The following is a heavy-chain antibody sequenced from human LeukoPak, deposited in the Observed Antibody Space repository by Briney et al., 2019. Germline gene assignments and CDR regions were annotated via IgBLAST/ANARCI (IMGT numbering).Heavy chain of an antibody. J-gene: IGHJ5*02. V-gene: IGHV4-31*03. D-gene: IGHD1-14*01. CDR2: IYYSGST. CDR3: ARKGSPGPRNWFDP. CDR1: GGSISSGGYY. Sequence: SETLSLTCTVYGGSISSGGYYWSWIRQHPGKGLEWIGYIYYSGSTYYNPSLKSRVTISVDTSKNQFSLKLSSVTAADTAVYYCARKGSPGPRNWFDPWGQGTLVTVSS.